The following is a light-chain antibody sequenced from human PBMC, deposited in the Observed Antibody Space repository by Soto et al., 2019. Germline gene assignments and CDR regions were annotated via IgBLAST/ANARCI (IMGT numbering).Light chain of an antibody. Sequence: QSVLTQPPSASGTPGQRGTISCSGGSSNIGSNSVYWYQRLPGAAPKLLIYRTNQRPSVVPDRFSGSKSVTSASLAISGLRSEDEADYYCSAWDVSLSGPVFGGGTQLTVL. CDR1: SSNIGSNS. CDR3: SAWDVSLSGPV. CDR2: RTN. J-gene: IGLJ3*02. V-gene: IGLV1-47*01.